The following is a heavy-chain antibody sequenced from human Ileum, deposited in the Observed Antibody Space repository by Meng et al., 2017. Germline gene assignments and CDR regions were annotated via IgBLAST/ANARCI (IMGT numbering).Heavy chain of an antibody. J-gene: IGHJ5*02. CDR2: ISSYSSTI. D-gene: IGHD6-13*01. CDR3: ARVRGIADR. V-gene: IGHV3-11*01. Sequence: GESLKISCAASGFTFSDYYMSRIRQAPGKGLEWVSYISSYSSTIYYADSVKGRFTISRDNAKNLLYLQMNSLRAEDTAVYYCARVRGIADRWGQGTLVTVSS. CDR1: GFTFSDYY.